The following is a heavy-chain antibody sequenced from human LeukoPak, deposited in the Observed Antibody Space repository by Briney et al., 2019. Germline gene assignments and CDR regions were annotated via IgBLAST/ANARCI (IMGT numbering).Heavy chain of an antibody. CDR1: GGSISTYH. D-gene: IGHD6-19*01. Sequence: SETLSLTRTVSGGSISTYHWSWIRQPAGKGLEWIGQIHTSGSTNYNPPLKSRVSMSIDTTEDQVSLTIRSVTAADTAFYYCARRDSSSGWSFDYWGQGTLVTVSS. V-gene: IGHV4-4*07. CDR2: IHTSGST. J-gene: IGHJ4*02. CDR3: ARRDSSSGWSFDY.